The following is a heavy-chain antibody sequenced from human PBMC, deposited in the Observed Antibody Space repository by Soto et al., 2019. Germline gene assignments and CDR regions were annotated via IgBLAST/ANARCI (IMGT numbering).Heavy chain of an antibody. J-gene: IGHJ4*02. CDR3: ARGGYCSGGSCWHFDY. CDR1: GGSFSGYY. CDR2: INHSGST. V-gene: IGHV4-34*01. D-gene: IGHD2-15*01. Sequence: PSETLSLTCAVYGGSFSGYYWSWIRQPPGKGLEWIGEINHSGSTNHNPSLKSRVTISVDTSKNQFSLKLSSVTAADTAVYYCARGGYCSGGSCWHFDYWGQGTLVTVSS.